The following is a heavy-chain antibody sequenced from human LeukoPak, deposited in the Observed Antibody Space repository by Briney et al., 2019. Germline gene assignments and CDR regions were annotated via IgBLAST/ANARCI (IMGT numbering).Heavy chain of an antibody. CDR3: ARAGLYSGSGLDF. CDR1: GFTFSNAW. J-gene: IGHJ4*02. Sequence: GGSLRLSCAASGFTFSNAWMSWVRQAPGKGLEWVGRIKSKTDGGTTDYAAPVKGRFTISRDGPKNTLYLQMNSLKTEDTAVYYCARAGLYSGSGLDFWGQGALVSVSS. CDR2: IKSKTDGGTT. V-gene: IGHV3-15*01. D-gene: IGHD5-12*01.